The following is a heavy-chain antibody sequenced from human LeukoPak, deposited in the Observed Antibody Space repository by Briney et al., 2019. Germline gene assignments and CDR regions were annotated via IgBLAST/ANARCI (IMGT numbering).Heavy chain of an antibody. D-gene: IGHD3-10*01. CDR1: GFSLSSYS. Sequence: PGGSLRLSCEGSGFSLSSYSMHWVRQAPGKGLEWVSSISGTSKYIHYSDSVKGRFTISRDNSKNSFYLQMNSLRAEDTAVYYCAKGSRRYGSGSRSSVNYYYYMDVWGKGTTVTISS. J-gene: IGHJ6*03. CDR2: ISGTSKYI. V-gene: IGHV3-21*04. CDR3: AKGSRRYGSGSRSSVNYYYYMDV.